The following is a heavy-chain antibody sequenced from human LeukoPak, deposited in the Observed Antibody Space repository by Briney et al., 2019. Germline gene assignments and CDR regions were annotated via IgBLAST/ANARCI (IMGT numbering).Heavy chain of an antibody. CDR1: GYTFTGYY. Sequence: ASVKVPCKASGYTFTGYYMHWVRQAPGQGLEWMGWINPNSGGTNYAQKFQGWVTMTRDTSISTAYMELSRLRSDDTAVYYCARDSPRIFSLDYWGQGTLVTVSS. J-gene: IGHJ4*02. CDR2: INPNSGGT. CDR3: ARDSPRIFSLDY. D-gene: IGHD3-9*01. V-gene: IGHV1-2*04.